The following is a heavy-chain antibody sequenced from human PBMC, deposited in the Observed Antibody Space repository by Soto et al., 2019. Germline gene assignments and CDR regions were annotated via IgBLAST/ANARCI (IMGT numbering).Heavy chain of an antibody. V-gene: IGHV3-49*04. CDR1: GFTFGNYA. J-gene: IGHJ4*02. CDR2: IRNQTYSGAT. Sequence: GGSLRLSCTASGFTFGNYAINWVRQAPGKGLEWVGLIRNQTYSGATEYAASMKGRFTISRDDSKNIAHLQMNSLKTEDSAVYYCTRAESPNIAYFFDYWGQGTLVTVSS. CDR3: TRAESPNIAYFFDY.